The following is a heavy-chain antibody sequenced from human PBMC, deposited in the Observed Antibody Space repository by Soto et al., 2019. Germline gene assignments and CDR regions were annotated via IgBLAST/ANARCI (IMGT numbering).Heavy chain of an antibody. Sequence: ASVKVSCKASGYTFTSTWMHWVRQAPGQGLEWMGIINPYGGAATYAEKFQGRVTMTRDTSTATDYMELSSLRSEDTAMYYCAKEGGLSGSYYIPSSYYFDYWGQGTLVTVSS. J-gene: IGHJ4*02. V-gene: IGHV1-46*01. D-gene: IGHD1-26*01. CDR1: GYTFTSTW. CDR3: AKEGGLSGSYYIPSSYYFDY. CDR2: INPYGGAA.